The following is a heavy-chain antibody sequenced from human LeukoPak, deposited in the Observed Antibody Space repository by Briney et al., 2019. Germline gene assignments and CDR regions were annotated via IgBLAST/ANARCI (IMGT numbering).Heavy chain of an antibody. D-gene: IGHD3-3*01. CDR3: ARGGSEYAFWSVQRSNWFDP. J-gene: IGHJ5*02. Sequence: ASVKVSCKSSGYTFTSYAMNWVRQAPGQGLEWMGWISTNTGNPTYAQGFTGRFVFSLDTSVSTTYLQINSLKAEDTAVYYCARGGSEYAFWSVQRSNWFDPWGQGTLITVSS. V-gene: IGHV7-4-1*02. CDR2: ISTNTGNP. CDR1: GYTFTSYA.